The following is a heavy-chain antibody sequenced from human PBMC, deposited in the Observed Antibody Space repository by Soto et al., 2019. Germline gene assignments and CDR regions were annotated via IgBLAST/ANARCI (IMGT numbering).Heavy chain of an antibody. CDR2: ISWNSGSI. CDR3: AKDMVIVATMYFDY. V-gene: IGHV3-9*01. D-gene: IGHD5-12*01. J-gene: IGHJ4*02. Sequence: GGSLRLSCAASGFTFDDYAMHWVRQAPGKGLEWVSGISWNSGSIGYADSVKGRFTISRDNAKNSLYLQMNSLRAEDTALYYCAKDMVIVATMYFDYWGQGTLVTVSS. CDR1: GFTFDDYA.